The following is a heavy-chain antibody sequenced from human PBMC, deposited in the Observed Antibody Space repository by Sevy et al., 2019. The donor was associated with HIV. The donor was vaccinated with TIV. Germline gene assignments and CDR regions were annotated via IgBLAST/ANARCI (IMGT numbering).Heavy chain of an antibody. CDR3: ARMVTAHSADY. CDR1: GFTVSSNY. Sequence: GGSLRLSCAASGFTVSSNYMSWVRQAPGKGLEWVSVIYSGGSTYYADSVKGRFTISRDNSKNTLYLQMNSLRAEDTAVYYCARMVTAHSADYWGQGTLVTVSS. V-gene: IGHV3-53*01. J-gene: IGHJ4*02. CDR2: IYSGGST. D-gene: IGHD2-21*02.